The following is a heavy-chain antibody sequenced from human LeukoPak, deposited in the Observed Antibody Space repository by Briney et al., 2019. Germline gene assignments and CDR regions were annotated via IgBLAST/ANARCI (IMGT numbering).Heavy chain of an antibody. V-gene: IGHV4-4*07. Sequence: SETLSLTCTVSGGSISSYYWSWIRQPAGKGLEWVGRIYTSGSTNYNPSLKSRVTMSVDTSKNQFSLKLSSVTAADTAVYYCARVKVAYSGSWWVDYWGQGTLVTVSS. D-gene: IGHD6-13*01. CDR1: GGSISSYY. CDR3: ARVKVAYSGSWWVDY. J-gene: IGHJ4*02. CDR2: IYTSGST.